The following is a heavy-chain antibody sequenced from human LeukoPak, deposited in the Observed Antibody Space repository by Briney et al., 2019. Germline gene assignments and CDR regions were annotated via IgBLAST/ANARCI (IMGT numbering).Heavy chain of an antibody. CDR3: ARGPFPNYYGSGGFDY. V-gene: IGHV4-59*01. D-gene: IGHD3-10*01. J-gene: IGHJ4*02. CDR2: IYFNGPT. CDR1: GGAIGTYD. Sequence: TSGTLSLTCTVSGGAIGTYDWSWIRQPPGKGLEWIGFIYFNGPTKYNPSPKKRLSISLATPENRFTLNVSFVTAADTAVYYCARGPFPNYYGSGGFDYWGQGNLVTVSS.